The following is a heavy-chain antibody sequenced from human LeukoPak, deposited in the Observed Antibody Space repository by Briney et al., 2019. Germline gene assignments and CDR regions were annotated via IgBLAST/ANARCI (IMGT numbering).Heavy chain of an antibody. V-gene: IGHV3-49*04. D-gene: IGHD2-2*01. J-gene: IGHJ4*02. CDR2: IRSKAYGGTT. Sequence: GGSLRLSCTASGFTFGDYAMSWVRQAPGKGLEWVGFIRSKAYGGTTEYAASVKGRFTISRDDSKSIAYLQMNSLKTEGTAVYYCATDYAESVVRYWGQGTLVTVSS. CDR1: GFTFGDYA. CDR3: ATDYAESVVRY.